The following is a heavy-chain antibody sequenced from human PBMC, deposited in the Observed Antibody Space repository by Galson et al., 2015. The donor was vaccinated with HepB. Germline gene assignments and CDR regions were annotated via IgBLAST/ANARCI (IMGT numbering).Heavy chain of an antibody. Sequence: SLRLSCAASGFTFGSHAMSWVRQAPGKGLEWVSTISDRGDRTYYADSVKGRFTISRDNSKNTLFLQMNSLRAEDSALYYCTKRRWTSETSSDNWFDPWGQGTLVTVTS. V-gene: IGHV3-23*01. D-gene: IGHD3/OR15-3a*01. J-gene: IGHJ5*02. CDR1: GFTFGSHA. CDR3: TKRRWTSETSSDNWFDP. CDR2: ISDRGDRT.